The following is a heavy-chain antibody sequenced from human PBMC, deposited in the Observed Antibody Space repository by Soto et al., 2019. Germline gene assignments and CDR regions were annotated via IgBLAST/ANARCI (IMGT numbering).Heavy chain of an antibody. J-gene: IGHJ4*02. Sequence: SETLSLTCAVYGASLSDNYCNWLRQPPGKGLEWIGEINHSGNTNYNPSLRSRVTISIDTSKNQLSLNLRSVSAADKAVYYCARGGGYDSFDFWGQGIQVTVSS. CDR2: INHSGNT. CDR1: GASLSDNY. CDR3: ARGGGYDSFDF. V-gene: IGHV4-34*01. D-gene: IGHD5-12*01.